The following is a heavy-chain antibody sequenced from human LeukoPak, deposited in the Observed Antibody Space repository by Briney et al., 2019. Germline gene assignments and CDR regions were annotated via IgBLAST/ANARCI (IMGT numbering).Heavy chain of an antibody. V-gene: IGHV4-59*01. CDR2: IYYSGNT. CDR1: GGSIGSYY. Sequence: SETLSLTCTVSGGSIGSYYWSWIRQPPWKGLEWIGYIYYSGNTNYNPSLKSRVTISVDTSKNQFSLKLSSVTAADAAVYYCARERDGYNHWGQGTLVTVSS. D-gene: IGHD5-24*01. J-gene: IGHJ5*02. CDR3: ARERDGYNH.